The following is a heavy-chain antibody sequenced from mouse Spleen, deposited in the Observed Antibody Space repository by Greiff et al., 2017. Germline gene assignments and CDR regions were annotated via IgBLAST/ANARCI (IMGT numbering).Heavy chain of an antibody. V-gene: IGHV5-9-1*01. J-gene: IGHJ4*01. CDR2: ISSGGSYT. CDR3: ARYYGSSYVPYAMDY. Sequence: EVKVVESGGGLVKPGGSLKLSCAASGFTFSSYAMSWVRQTPEKRLEWVATISSGGSYTYYPDSVKGRFTISRDNAKNTLYLQMSSLRSEDTAMYYCARYYGSSYVPYAMDYWGQGTSVTVSS. CDR1: GFTFSSYA. D-gene: IGHD1-1*01.